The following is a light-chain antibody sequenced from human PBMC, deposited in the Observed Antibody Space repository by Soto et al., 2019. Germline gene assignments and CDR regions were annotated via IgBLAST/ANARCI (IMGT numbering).Light chain of an antibody. V-gene: IGKV1-39*01. CDR1: QSIGSY. CDR2: VAS. CDR3: QHSFTYPRT. J-gene: IGKJ1*01. Sequence: DIQMTQSPSSLSASVGDRVTITCRASQSIGSYLSWYRQKPGKVPKLLIYVASNLQSGVPSRFSGSGSGTDFTLTITSLQPEDFATYSCQHSFTYPRTFGQGTKVDIK.